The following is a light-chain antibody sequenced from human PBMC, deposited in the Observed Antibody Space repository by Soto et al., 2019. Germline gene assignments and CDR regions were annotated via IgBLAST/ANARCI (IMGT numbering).Light chain of an antibody. CDR3: MQSALWTQT. CDR1: QSIVYSDGNTY. CDR2: KVS. J-gene: IGKJ3*01. Sequence: MTQSPIALLVTLGQAVSISCGASQSIVYSDGNTYLFWFQQRPGQSPRRLIYKVSNRDSGVPDRFSGSGSGTDFTLKISRVEAEDVGVYYCMQSALWTQTLGPGTNVDI. V-gene: IGKV2-30*01.